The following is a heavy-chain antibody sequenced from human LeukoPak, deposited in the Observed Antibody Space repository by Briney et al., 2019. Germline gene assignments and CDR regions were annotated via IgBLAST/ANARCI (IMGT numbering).Heavy chain of an antibody. CDR1: GFSFSNYG. CDR2: IWYDGSNK. V-gene: IGHV3-33*06. J-gene: IGHJ4*02. CDR3: ANNFDY. Sequence: GRSLRLSCAASGFSFSNYGMHWVRQAPGKGLEWVAVIWYDGSNKYYADSVKGRFTISRDNSKNTLYLQMNSLRAEDTAVYYCANNFDYWGQGTLVTVSS.